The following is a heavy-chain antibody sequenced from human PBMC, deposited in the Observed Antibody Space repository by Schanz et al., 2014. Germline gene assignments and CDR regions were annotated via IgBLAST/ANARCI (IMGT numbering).Heavy chain of an antibody. CDR1: GYSFTTYG. Sequence: QVQLVQSGAEVKKPGASVKVSCKASGYSFTTYGLNWVRQAPGQGLEWMGIINPSGGSTSYAKKFQGRFTMTRDTSTTTVYMELSSLRSDDTAMYYCVTEKRMESGAWAKAFDIWGQGTWVTVSS. J-gene: IGHJ3*02. CDR2: INPSGGST. D-gene: IGHD2-8*02. CDR3: VTEKRMESGAWAKAFDI. V-gene: IGHV1-46*01.